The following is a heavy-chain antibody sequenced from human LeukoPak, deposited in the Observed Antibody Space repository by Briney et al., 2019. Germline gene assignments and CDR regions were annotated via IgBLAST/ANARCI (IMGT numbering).Heavy chain of an antibody. J-gene: IGHJ4*02. Sequence: SETLSLTCAVYGGSFSGYYWSWIRQPPGKGLEWIGYIYYSGSTNYNPSLKSRVTISVDTSKNQFSLKLSSVTAADTAVYYCARAARDYYDSSGYYPAPAFDYWGQGTLVTVSS. D-gene: IGHD3-22*01. V-gene: IGHV4-59*01. CDR2: IYYSGST. CDR3: ARAARDYYDSSGYYPAPAFDY. CDR1: GGSFSGYY.